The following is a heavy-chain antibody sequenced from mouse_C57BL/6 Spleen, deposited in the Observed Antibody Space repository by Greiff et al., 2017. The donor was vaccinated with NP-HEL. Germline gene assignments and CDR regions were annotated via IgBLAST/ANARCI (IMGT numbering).Heavy chain of an antibody. CDR1: GFTFSDYY. J-gene: IGHJ3*01. Sequence: EVLLQQSGAGLVQPGASLKFSCAASGFTFSDYYMHWVHQRTEQGLEWVAWIDPEGGGTKYAPTFQGRVTISADTSTNTAYLQLSRLTSEDTAVYYCARGILRQCFFAYWGQGTLLTVSA. D-gene: IGHD1-1*01. V-gene: IGHV14-2*01. CDR3: ARGILRQCFFAY. CDR2: IDPEGGGT.